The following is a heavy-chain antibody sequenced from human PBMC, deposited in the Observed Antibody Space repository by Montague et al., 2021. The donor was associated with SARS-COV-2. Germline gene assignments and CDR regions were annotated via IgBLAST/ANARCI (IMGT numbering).Heavy chain of an antibody. CDR3: ARRGRGSDILTGYRDGFDI. CDR2: IYHSGYT. Sequence: SETLSLTCSVTGFPISSGNHWGWIRQSPGKGPEWIGSIYHSGYTSYNPSLRSRVTISGDTSKNQFSLRLSSVTATDTAVYYCARRGRGSDILTGYRDGFDIWGRGTMVTVSS. D-gene: IGHD3-9*01. CDR1: GFPISSGNH. V-gene: IGHV4-38-2*02. J-gene: IGHJ3*02.